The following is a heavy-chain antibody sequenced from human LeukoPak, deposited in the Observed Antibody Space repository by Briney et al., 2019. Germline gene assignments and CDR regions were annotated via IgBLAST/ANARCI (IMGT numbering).Heavy chain of an antibody. Sequence: PGGSLRLSCAASGFTFSSYWMHWVRQAPGKGLVWVSRINSDGSSTSYADSVKGRFTISRDNAKNTLYLQMNSLRAEDTAEYYCAREGLVDTAMVSAFDIWGQGTMVTVSS. CDR1: GFTFSSYW. J-gene: IGHJ3*02. D-gene: IGHD5-18*01. V-gene: IGHV3-74*01. CDR3: AREGLVDTAMVSAFDI. CDR2: INSDGSST.